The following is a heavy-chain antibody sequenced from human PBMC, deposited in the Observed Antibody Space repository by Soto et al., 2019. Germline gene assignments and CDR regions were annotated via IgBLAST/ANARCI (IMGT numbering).Heavy chain of an antibody. D-gene: IGHD6-13*01. CDR1: GFTFSSYA. CDR2: LSGSGYST. Sequence: EVQLLESGGGLVQPGGSLRLSCAASGFTFSSYAMSWVRQAPGKGLEWVSDLSGSGYSTYYADSAKGRFTISRDSSKNTLYLQMNSLRAEDTAVYYCAEAGYSTSWAGAWVDVWGQGTTVSVSS. J-gene: IGHJ6*02. V-gene: IGHV3-23*01. CDR3: AEAGYSTSWAGAWVDV.